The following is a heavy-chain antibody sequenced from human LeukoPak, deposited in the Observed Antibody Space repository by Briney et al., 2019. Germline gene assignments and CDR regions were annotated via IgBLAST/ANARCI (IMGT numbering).Heavy chain of an antibody. J-gene: IGHJ4*02. CDR3: ARVNQWELHY. CDR2: IYTSGST. V-gene: IGHV4-4*07. Sequence: SETLSLTCTISGASISSFYWSWIRQPAGKGLEWIGRIYTSGSTNYNPSLKSRVTISVDTSKNQFSLKLSSVTAADTAVYYCARVNQWELHYWGQGTLVTVSS. D-gene: IGHD1-26*01. CDR1: GASISSFY.